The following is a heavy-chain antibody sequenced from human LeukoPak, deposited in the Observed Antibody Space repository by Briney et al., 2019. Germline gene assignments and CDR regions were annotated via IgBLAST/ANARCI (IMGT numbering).Heavy chain of an antibody. CDR2: IYHSGST. J-gene: IGHJ6*04. Sequence: SETLSLTCTVSGYSISSGYYWGWIRQPPGKGLEWIGNIYHSGSTYYNPSLKGRLSLSVDTSKNQFSLQLTSVTDADTAVYYCASLFPSVWGTGTTVTVSS. CDR3: ASLFPSV. D-gene: IGHD2-21*01. V-gene: IGHV4-38-2*02. CDR1: GYSISSGYY.